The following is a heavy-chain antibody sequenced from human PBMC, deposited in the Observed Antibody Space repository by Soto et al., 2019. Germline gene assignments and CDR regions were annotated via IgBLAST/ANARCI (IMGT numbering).Heavy chain of an antibody. J-gene: IGHJ5*02. Sequence: EVQLVESGGGLVEPGGSLRLSCAASGFTLRDDWMSWVRQAPGKGLEWVGRMKSKTDGGTIDYAAHVKGRFTISSDDSKNTLYLQMDSLKTDDTAVYYCTTDRFSWGQGTLVTVSS. CDR3: TTDRFS. CDR1: GFTLRDDW. V-gene: IGHV3-15*01. CDR2: MKSKTDGGTI.